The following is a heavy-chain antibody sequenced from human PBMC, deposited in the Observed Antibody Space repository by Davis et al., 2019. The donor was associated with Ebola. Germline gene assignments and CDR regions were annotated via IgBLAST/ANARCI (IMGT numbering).Heavy chain of an antibody. Sequence: PSETLSLTCAVSGGSISSSNWWSWVRQPPGKGLEWIGEIYHSGSTNYNPSLKSRVTISVDKSKNQFSLKLSSVTAADTAVYYCARDGPSITGTTVDWYFDLWGRGTLVTVSS. J-gene: IGHJ2*01. CDR3: ARDGPSITGTTVDWYFDL. V-gene: IGHV4-4*02. CDR2: IYHSGST. D-gene: IGHD1-7*01. CDR1: GGSISSSNW.